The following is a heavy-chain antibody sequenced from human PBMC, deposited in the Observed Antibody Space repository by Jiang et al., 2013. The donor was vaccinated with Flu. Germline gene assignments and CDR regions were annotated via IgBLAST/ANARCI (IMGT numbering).Heavy chain of an antibody. CDR2: LSYDGSNK. J-gene: IGHJ6*02. CDR1: GFTFSSYG. Sequence: QLVESGGGVVQPGRSLRLSCAASGFTFSSYGMHWVRQAPGKGLEWVAVLSYDGSNKYYVDSVKGRFTISRDNSKNTLYLQMNSLRAEDTAVYHCAKFASSGYYPYNHYGMDVWGQGTTVTVSS. D-gene: IGHD3-22*01. CDR3: AKFASSGYYPYNHYGMDV. V-gene: IGHV3-30*18.